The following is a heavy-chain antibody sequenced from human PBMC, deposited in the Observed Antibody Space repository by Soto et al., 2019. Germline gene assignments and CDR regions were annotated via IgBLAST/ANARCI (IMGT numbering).Heavy chain of an antibody. Sequence: PGGSLRLSCAASGFTSSSYAMSWVRQAPGKGLEWVSAISCSAGSKYYADSVNGRSTISRDHSKSTLNLQMNSMYSEDTAVYYCATDSGIDAWGQGTLVTVSS. CDR1: GFTSSSYA. CDR2: ISCSAGSK. V-gene: IGHV3-23*01. CDR3: ATDSGIDA. J-gene: IGHJ5*02.